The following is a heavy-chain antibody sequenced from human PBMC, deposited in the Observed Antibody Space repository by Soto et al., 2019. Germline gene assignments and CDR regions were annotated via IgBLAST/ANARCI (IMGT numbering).Heavy chain of an antibody. J-gene: IGHJ6*02. CDR2: IYSGGST. V-gene: IGHV3-66*01. CDR1: GFTVSSNY. CDR3: AREYSSGYYYFYAMDV. D-gene: IGHD5-18*01. Sequence: EVQLVESGGGLVQPGGSLRLSCAASGFTVSSNYMSWVRQAPGKGLEWVSVIYSGGSTYYADSVKGRFTISRDNSKNTLYLQMNSLRAEDTAVYYCAREYSSGYYYFYAMDVGGQGTTVTVSS.